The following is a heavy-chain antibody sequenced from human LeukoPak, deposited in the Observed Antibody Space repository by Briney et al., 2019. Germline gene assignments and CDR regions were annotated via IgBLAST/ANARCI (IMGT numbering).Heavy chain of an antibody. Sequence: KPGGSLRLSCAASGFTFSDYYMSWIRQGPGKGLEWVSYISSSGSTIYYADSVKGRFTISRDNAKNSLYLKMNSLRAEDTAVYYCARPRYYYDSSGYSLWGQGTLVTVSS. V-gene: IGHV3-11*01. CDR1: GFTFSDYY. CDR3: ARPRYYYDSSGYSL. J-gene: IGHJ4*02. D-gene: IGHD3-22*01. CDR2: ISSSGSTI.